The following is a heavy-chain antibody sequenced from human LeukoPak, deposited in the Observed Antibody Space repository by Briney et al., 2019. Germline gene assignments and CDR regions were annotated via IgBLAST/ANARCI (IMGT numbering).Heavy chain of an antibody. V-gene: IGHV3-30*02. CDR3: ARQPAYCGGDCFIHWFDP. J-gene: IGHJ5*02. CDR1: GFTFSSYG. CDR2: IRYDGSNK. D-gene: IGHD2-21*02. Sequence: AGGSLRLSCAASGFTFSSYGMHWVRQAPGKGLEWVAFIRYDGSNKYYADSVKGRFTISRDNSKNTLYLQMNSLRAEDTAVYYCARQPAYCGGDCFIHWFDPWGQGTLVTVSS.